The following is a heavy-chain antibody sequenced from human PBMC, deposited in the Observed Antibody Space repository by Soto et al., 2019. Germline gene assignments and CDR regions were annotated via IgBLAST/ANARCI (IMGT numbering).Heavy chain of an antibody. Sequence: ETLSLTCTVSGGSISSSSYYWGWIRQPPGKGLEWIGSIYYSGSTYYNPSLKSRVTISVDTSKNQFSLKLSSVTAADTAVYYCARLTMIVVVPNYGMDVWGQGTTVTVSS. D-gene: IGHD3-22*01. J-gene: IGHJ6*02. CDR2: IYYSGST. CDR3: ARLTMIVVVPNYGMDV. V-gene: IGHV4-39*01. CDR1: GGSISSSSYY.